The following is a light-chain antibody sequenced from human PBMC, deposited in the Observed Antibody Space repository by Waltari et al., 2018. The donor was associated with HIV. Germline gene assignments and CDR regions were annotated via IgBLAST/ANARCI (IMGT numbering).Light chain of an antibody. CDR3: YSTDRV. V-gene: IGLV3-21*02. Sequence: SYVLTQPPSVSVAPGQTAGITCGGDNIGSKSVHWYQQKPGQAPVLLIYDGADRPSGIPERFSGSNSENTATLTIGRVEAGDEADYYCYSTDRVFGGGTKLTVL. CDR1: NIGSKS. CDR2: DGA. J-gene: IGLJ2*01.